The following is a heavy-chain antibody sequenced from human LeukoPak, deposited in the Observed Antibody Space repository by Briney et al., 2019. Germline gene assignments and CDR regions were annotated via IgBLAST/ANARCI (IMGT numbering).Heavy chain of an antibody. J-gene: IGHJ4*02. Sequence: GGSLRLSCAASGFAVTRSYMTWVRQAPGKGLEYVSGISVNGDSTYYADFVKGRFTMSRDNSRNTLNLQMGSLRAEDTAVYYCARIGPGGHFDYWGQGTLVTVSS. CDR2: ISVNGDST. D-gene: IGHD3-16*01. V-gene: IGHV3-64*02. CDR3: ARIGPGGHFDY. CDR1: GFAVTRSY.